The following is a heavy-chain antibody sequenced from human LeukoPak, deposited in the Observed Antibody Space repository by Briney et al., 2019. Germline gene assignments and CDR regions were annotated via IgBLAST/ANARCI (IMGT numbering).Heavy chain of an antibody. J-gene: IGHJ4*02. Sequence: GGSLRLSCASSGFTFRTYGMHWVRQAPGKGLEWVTFIGYDGTKTDYVDSVKGRFTIFRDNSNNTLYLQMNSLRIEDTAVYYCAKDRGSWSYGGFDYWGQGILVTVSS. V-gene: IGHV3-30*02. D-gene: IGHD1-26*01. CDR3: AKDRGSWSYGGFDY. CDR1: GFTFRTYG. CDR2: IGYDGTKT.